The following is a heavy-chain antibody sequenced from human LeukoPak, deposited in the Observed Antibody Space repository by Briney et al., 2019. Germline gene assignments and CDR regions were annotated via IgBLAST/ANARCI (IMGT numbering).Heavy chain of an antibody. CDR3: ARTYYYDSSGYPPGIY. Sequence: GGSLRLSCAASGFTFSSYAMGWVRQAPGKGLEWVSAISGSGGSTYYADSVKGRFTISRDNSKNTLYLQMNSLRAEDTAVYYCARTYYYDSSGYPPGIYWGQGTLVTVSS. D-gene: IGHD3-22*01. CDR1: GFTFSSYA. CDR2: ISGSGGST. V-gene: IGHV3-23*01. J-gene: IGHJ4*02.